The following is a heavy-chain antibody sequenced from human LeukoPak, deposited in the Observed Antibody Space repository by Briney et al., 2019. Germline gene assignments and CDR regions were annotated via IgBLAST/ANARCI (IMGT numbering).Heavy chain of an antibody. J-gene: IGHJ4*02. D-gene: IGHD4-17*01. CDR2: ISGSGGST. V-gene: IGHV3-23*01. Sequence: GGSLRLSCAASGFTVSSNYMSWVRQAPGKGLEWVSLISGSGGSTYYADSVKGRFTVSRDNSKNTEYLQMNSLRAEDTAIYYCAKDDDDGDHVVVDHWGQGTLVTVSS. CDR3: AKDDDDGDHVVVDH. CDR1: GFTVSSNY.